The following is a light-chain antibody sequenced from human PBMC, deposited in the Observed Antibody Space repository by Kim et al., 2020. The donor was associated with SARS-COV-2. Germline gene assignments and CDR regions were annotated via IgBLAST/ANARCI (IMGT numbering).Light chain of an antibody. CDR1: QCVSANY. Sequence: SPGERATVSCRASQCVSANYLAWYQHKRGQAPRLLIYGASTRATGIPDRFSGSGSGTDFTLTISRLEPEDFAVYYCQQYGSLPRTFGQGTKVDIK. CDR3: QQYGSLPRT. J-gene: IGKJ1*01. CDR2: GAS. V-gene: IGKV3-20*01.